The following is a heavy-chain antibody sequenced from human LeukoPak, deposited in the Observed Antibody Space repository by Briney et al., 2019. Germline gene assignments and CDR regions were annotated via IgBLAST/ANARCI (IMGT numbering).Heavy chain of an antibody. V-gene: IGHV3-21*01. D-gene: IGHD2-15*01. CDR2: ISSSSSYI. CDR1: GFTFDDYG. J-gene: IGHJ4*02. CDR3: ASISSRYCSGGSCYSDRNY. Sequence: GGSLRLSCAASGFTFDDYGMSWVRQAPGKGLEWVSSISSSSSYIYYADSVKGRFTISRDNAKNSLYLQMNSLRAEDTAVYYCASISSRYCSGGSCYSDRNYWGQGTLVTVSS.